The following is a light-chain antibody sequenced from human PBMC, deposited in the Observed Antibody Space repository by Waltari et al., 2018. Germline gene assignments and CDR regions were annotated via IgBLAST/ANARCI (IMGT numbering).Light chain of an antibody. V-gene: IGLV2-23*03. Sequence: QSALTQPASVSGSPGQSITISCTGTSSDVGSYNLVSWYQQHPGKAPKLMIYEGSKRPSVVSNRFSGSKSGNTASLGISGLQAEDEADYYCCSYAGSSTFEVFGGGTKLTVL. J-gene: IGLJ2*01. CDR3: CSYAGSSTFEV. CDR2: EGS. CDR1: SSDVGSYNL.